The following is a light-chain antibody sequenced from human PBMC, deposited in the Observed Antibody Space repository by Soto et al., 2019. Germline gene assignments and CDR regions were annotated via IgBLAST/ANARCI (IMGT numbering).Light chain of an antibody. CDR1: QSVGRY. CDR2: DSS. J-gene: IGKJ2*01. V-gene: IGKV3-11*02. Sequence: EMVLTQSPATLSLSPGDRATLSCRASQSVGRYLAWYQQRPGQAPRLLIYDSSNRVTGIPARFSSNGSGRDFTLTISSLEPEDFAVYYCQYHTDWPPYTFGQGTTLEI. CDR3: QYHTDWPPYT.